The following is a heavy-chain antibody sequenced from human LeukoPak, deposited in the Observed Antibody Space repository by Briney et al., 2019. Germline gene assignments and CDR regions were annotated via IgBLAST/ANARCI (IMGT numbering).Heavy chain of an antibody. J-gene: IGHJ6*03. CDR2: ISSSGSTI. CDR1: GFTFSSYE. V-gene: IGHV3-48*03. CDR3: ARGGGGYSLNYRIGDYYMDV. D-gene: IGHD5-18*01. Sequence: QPGGSLRLSCAASGFTFSSYEMNWVRQAPGKGLEWVSYISSSGSTIYYADSVKGRFTISRDNAKNSLYLQMNSLRAEDTAVYYCARGGGGYSLNYRIGDYYMDVWGKGTTVTVSS.